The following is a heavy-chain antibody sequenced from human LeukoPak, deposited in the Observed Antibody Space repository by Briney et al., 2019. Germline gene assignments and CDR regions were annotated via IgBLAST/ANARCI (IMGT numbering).Heavy chain of an antibody. CDR1: GFTLSSYA. V-gene: IGHV3-23*01. CDR3: AKGGRDYDILTGYYSRNPFDY. J-gene: IGHJ4*02. D-gene: IGHD3-9*01. CDR2: ISGSGGST. Sequence: GGSLRLSCAASGFTLSSYAMSWVRQAPGKGLEWVSAISGSGGSTYYADSVKGRFTISRDNSKNTLYLQMNSLRAEDTAVYYCAKGGRDYDILTGYYSRNPFDYWGQGTLVTVSS.